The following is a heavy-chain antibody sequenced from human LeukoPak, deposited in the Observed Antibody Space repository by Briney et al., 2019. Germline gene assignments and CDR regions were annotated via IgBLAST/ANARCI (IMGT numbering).Heavy chain of an antibody. D-gene: IGHD3-9*01. CDR2: IYYSGST. CDR1: GGSISSYY. Sequence: SETLSLTCTVSGGSISSYYWSWIRQPPGKGLEWIGYIYYSGSTNYNPSLKSRVTISVDKSKNQFSLKLSSVTAADTAVYYCARHDGLRYSRYYYYYMDVWGKGTTVTVSS. CDR3: ARHDGLRYSRYYYYYMDV. V-gene: IGHV4-59*08. J-gene: IGHJ6*03.